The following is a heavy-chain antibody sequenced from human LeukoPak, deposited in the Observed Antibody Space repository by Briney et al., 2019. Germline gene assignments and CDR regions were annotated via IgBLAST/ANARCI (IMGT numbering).Heavy chain of an antibody. Sequence: GGSLRLSSAASGFTFDDYAMHWVRQAPGKGLEWVSGISWNSGSIGYADSVKGRFTISRDNAKNSLYLQMNSLRAEDTALYYCAKDIGRGPYGMDVWGQGTTVTVSS. V-gene: IGHV3-9*01. CDR1: GFTFDDYA. CDR2: ISWNSGSI. CDR3: AKDIGRGPYGMDV. J-gene: IGHJ6*02.